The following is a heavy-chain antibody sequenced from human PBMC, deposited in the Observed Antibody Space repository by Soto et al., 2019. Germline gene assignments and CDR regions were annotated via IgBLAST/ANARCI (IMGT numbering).Heavy chain of an antibody. CDR2: IYYSGST. CDR3: ARDRHHLGHPMVRGDAYYYYYMDV. V-gene: IGHV4-39*07. Sequence: SETLSLTCTVSGGSISSSSYYWGWIRQPPGKGLEWIGSIYYSGSTYYNPSLKSRVTISVDTSKNQFSLKLSSVTAADTAVYYCARDRHHLGHPMVRGDAYYYYYMDVWGKGTTVTVSS. CDR1: GGSISSSSYY. D-gene: IGHD3-10*01. J-gene: IGHJ6*03.